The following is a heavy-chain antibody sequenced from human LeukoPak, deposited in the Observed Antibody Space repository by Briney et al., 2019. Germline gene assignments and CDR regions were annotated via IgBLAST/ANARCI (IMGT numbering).Heavy chain of an antibody. Sequence: GGSLILSCAASGFTFSTYWMSWVRQAPGKGLEWVANIKPDGSEKDYVDSLKGRFTISRDNAKNSLYLQVNSLRAEDTAVYYCARFGVPYGVDVWGQGTTVTVSS. CDR1: GFTFSTYW. D-gene: IGHD3-16*01. CDR3: ARFGVPYGVDV. V-gene: IGHV3-7*04. J-gene: IGHJ6*02. CDR2: IKPDGSEK.